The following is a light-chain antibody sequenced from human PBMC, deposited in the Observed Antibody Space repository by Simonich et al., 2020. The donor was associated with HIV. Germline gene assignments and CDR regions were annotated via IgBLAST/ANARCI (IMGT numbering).Light chain of an antibody. Sequence: EIVMTQSPATLSVSPGERVTLSCRASQSVNSNLAWYQQKPGQAPRLFIYGASIRATGIPARFSGSGSGTEFTLTISSMQSEDFATYYCQQSYSNPRTFGQGTKLEIK. J-gene: IGKJ2*01. CDR2: GAS. CDR1: QSVNSN. CDR3: QQSYSNPRT. V-gene: IGKV3-15*01.